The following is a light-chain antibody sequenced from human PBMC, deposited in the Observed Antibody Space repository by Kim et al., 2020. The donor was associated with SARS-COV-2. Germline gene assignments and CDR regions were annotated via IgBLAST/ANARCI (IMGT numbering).Light chain of an antibody. CDR2: DAS. J-gene: IGKJ4*01. V-gene: IGKV3-20*01. CDR1: QSVTNSY. Sequence: SPGERATLSCRASQSVTNSYLAWYQQKPGQAPRLLIYDASRRATGIPDRFSGSGFGTDFTLTISRLEPEDFAVYYCQQYGSSPLTFGGGTKVEIK. CDR3: QQYGSSPLT.